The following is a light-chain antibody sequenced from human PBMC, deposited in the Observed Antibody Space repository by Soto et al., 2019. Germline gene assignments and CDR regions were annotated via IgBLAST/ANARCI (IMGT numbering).Light chain of an antibody. Sequence: EIEWTQSPATLSLSPEERATLSCRASQSVGKYLVWYQQKPGQAPKLLIYDASNRATGIPARFSGSGSGTDFTLTISSLEPEDFAVYYCQQRGNRPPWTFSQGTKVDIK. J-gene: IGKJ1*01. CDR3: QQRGNRPPWT. CDR1: QSVGKY. CDR2: DAS. V-gene: IGKV3-11*01.